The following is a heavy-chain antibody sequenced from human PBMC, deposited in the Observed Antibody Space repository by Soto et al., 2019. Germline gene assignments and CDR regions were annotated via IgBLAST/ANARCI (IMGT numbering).Heavy chain of an antibody. V-gene: IGHV1-18*01. J-gene: IGHJ6*02. CDR3: ARAVRDSSGYYYVGWYYYYGMDV. D-gene: IGHD3-22*01. Sequence: ASVKVSCKASGYTFSSYGISWVRQAPGQGLEWMGWISAYNGNTNYAQKLQGRVTMTTDTSTSTAYMELRSLRSDDTAVYYCARAVRDSSGYYYVGWYYYYGMDVWGQGTTVT. CDR1: GYTFSSYG. CDR2: ISAYNGNT.